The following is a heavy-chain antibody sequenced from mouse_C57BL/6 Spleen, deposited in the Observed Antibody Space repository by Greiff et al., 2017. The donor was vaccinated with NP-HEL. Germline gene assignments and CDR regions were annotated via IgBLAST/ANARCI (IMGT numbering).Heavy chain of an antibody. Sequence: QVQLQQSGAELVKPGASVKMSCKASGYTFTSYWITWVKQRPGQGLEWIGDIYPGSGSTNYNEKFKSKATLTVDTSSSTAYMQLSSLTSEDSAVYYCARSPDSSGYLAYWGQGTLVTVSA. J-gene: IGHJ3*01. D-gene: IGHD3-2*02. CDR2: IYPGSGST. CDR3: ARSPDSSGYLAY. V-gene: IGHV1-55*01. CDR1: GYTFTSYW.